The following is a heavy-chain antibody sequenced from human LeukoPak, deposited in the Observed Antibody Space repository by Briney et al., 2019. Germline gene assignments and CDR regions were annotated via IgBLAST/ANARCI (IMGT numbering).Heavy chain of an antibody. Sequence: SGTLSLTCDVSGASISRGSWWSWVRQPPGKELEWIGEFSHSGITNFNPSLKSRVTISVDKSRNQFSLNLISVTAADTAVYFCARNGGHNQEHWGQGTLVTVSS. V-gene: IGHV4-4*02. CDR3: ARNGGHNQEH. CDR1: GASISRGSW. J-gene: IGHJ4*02. D-gene: IGHD1-1*01. CDR2: FSHSGIT.